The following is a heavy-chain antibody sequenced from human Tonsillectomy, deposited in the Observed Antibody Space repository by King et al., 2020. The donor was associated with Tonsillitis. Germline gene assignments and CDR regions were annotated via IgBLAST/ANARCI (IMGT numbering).Heavy chain of an antibody. CDR1: GESFSGYS. V-gene: IGHV4-34*01. J-gene: IGHJ6*02. D-gene: IGHD4-17*01. Sequence: VQLQQRGAGLLKPSETLSLTCAVYGESFSGYSWNWVRQPPGKGLEWIGEITHSGSTNYKSSLKSRVAVSLDTSKKQFSLRLSSVTAADTAVYYCAGRRTTVTRAYYYYYYGLDVWGQGTTVTVSS. CDR2: ITHSGST. CDR3: AGRRTTVTRAYYYYYYGLDV.